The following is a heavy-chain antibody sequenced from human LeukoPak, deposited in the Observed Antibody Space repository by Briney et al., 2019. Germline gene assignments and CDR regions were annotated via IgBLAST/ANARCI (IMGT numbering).Heavy chain of an antibody. D-gene: IGHD3-10*01. CDR3: ARDRRSYGSGPYILPFDP. CDR2: INHSGST. CDR1: GGSFSGYY. V-gene: IGHV4-34*01. J-gene: IGHJ5*02. Sequence: SETLSLTCAVYGGSFSGYYWSWIRQPPGKGLEWIGEINHSGSTNYNPSLKSRVTISVDTSKNQFSLKLSSVTAADTAVYYCARDRRSYGSGPYILPFDPWGQGTLVTVSS.